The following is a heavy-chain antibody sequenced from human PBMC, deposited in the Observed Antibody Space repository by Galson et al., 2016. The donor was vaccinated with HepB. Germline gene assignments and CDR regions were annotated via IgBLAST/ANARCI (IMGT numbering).Heavy chain of an antibody. CDR3: AKEAAPTVKSGSDVDY. D-gene: IGHD2-21*01. CDR1: GFSFSAYA. CDR2: LSFDGSKE. V-gene: IGHV3-30*18. Sequence: SLRLSCAASGFSFSAYAIHWVRQAPGEGLEWVAVLSFDGSKEVYADSVKGRFTISRDNSKKTLFLEMNNLRGEDTAVYYCAKEAAPTVKSGSDVDYWGQGTLVTVS. J-gene: IGHJ4*02.